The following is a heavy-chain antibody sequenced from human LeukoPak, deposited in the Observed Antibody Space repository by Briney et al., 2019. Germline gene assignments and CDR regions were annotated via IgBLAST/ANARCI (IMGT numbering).Heavy chain of an antibody. D-gene: IGHD5-12*01. Sequence: PGGSLRLSCAASGFTFSSYGMHWVRQAPGKGLEWVAVISYDGSNKYYADSVKGRFTISRDNSKNTLYLQMNSLRAEDTAVYYCAKPFGYSGYDRLGEYYFDYWGQGTLVTVSS. V-gene: IGHV3-30*18. CDR2: ISYDGSNK. CDR3: AKPFGYSGYDRLGEYYFDY. CDR1: GFTFSSYG. J-gene: IGHJ4*02.